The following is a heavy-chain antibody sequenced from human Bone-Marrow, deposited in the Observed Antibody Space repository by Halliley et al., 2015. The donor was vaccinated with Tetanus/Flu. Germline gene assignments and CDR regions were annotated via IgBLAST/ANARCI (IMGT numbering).Heavy chain of an antibody. J-gene: IGHJ4*02. D-gene: IGHD4-17*01. V-gene: IGHV5-10-1*01. CDR2: MDPSDSST. Sequence: PGKGLEWMGRMDPSDSSTKYSPSSQGHVPFSSDKSISTAYLQGSGLKASDTAIYYCARGYGDYYGGQGTLVTVSS. CDR3: ARGYGDYY.